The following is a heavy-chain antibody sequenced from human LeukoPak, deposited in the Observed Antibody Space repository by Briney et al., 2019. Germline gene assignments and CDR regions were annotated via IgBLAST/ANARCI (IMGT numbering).Heavy chain of an antibody. CDR3: TREDHSNYNY. V-gene: IGHV3-23*01. CDR2: ITGSGSTR. CDR1: GFTFSSYA. Sequence: GGSLRPSCAASGFTFSSYAMTWVRQAPGKGLEWVSAITGSGSTRFYADSVKGRFTISRDNSKSTLYLQMNSLRAEDTAVYYCTREDHSNYNYWGQGTLVTVSS. D-gene: IGHD4-11*01. J-gene: IGHJ4*02.